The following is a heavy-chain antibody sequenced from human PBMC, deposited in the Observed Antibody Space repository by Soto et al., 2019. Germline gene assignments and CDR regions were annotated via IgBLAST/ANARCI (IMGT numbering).Heavy chain of an antibody. CDR3: ARLERNWFDP. V-gene: IGHV5-51*01. CDR1: GYRFTSYW. Sequence: PGESLKISCQGAGYRFTSYWIGWVRQLPGKGLEWMGIIYPGDSDTRYSPSFQGQVTISADKSISTAYLQWSSLKASDTAMYYCARLERNWFDPWGQGTLVTVSS. CDR2: IYPGDSDT. D-gene: IGHD1-1*01. J-gene: IGHJ5*02.